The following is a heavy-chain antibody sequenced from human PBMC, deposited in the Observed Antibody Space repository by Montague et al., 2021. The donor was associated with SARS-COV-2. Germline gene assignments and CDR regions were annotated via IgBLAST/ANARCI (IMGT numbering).Heavy chain of an antibody. J-gene: IGHJ4*02. CDR3: ARGWVATIPHMDN. Sequence: CAISGDSVSSNSAAWNWIRQSPSRGLEWLGRTYYRFKWHNDYAVSVKSRITINPDTSKNQFSPQLKPVTPEDTAVYYCARGWVATIPHMDNWGQGSLVIVSS. CDR2: TYYRFKWHN. CDR1: GDSVSSNSAA. V-gene: IGHV6-1*01. D-gene: IGHD5-12*01.